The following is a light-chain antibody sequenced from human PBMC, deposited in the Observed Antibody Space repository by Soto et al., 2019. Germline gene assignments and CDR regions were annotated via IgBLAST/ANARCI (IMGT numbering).Light chain of an antibody. V-gene: IGLV2-14*01. CDR3: SSYTSSSTYV. J-gene: IGLJ1*01. CDR2: EVS. Sequence: QSALTQPASVSGSPGQSITISSTGTSSDVGAYNYVSWYQQHPGKAPKVMIYEVSNRPSGVSNRFSASKSGNTASLTISGLQAEDEADYYCSSYTSSSTYVFGTGTKLTVL. CDR1: SSDVGAYNY.